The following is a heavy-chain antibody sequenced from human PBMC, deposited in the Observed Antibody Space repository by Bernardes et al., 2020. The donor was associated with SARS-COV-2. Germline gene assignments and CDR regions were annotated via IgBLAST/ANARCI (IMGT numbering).Heavy chain of an antibody. CDR1: GGSIDSRDYY. V-gene: IGHV4-30-4*01. CDR3: ARRITDYDILTGYYGGRVWFDP. D-gene: IGHD3-9*01. Sequence: SETLSLTCTVSGGSIDSRDYYWSWIRQPPGEGLEWIGYISYTGTTYYNPSLKSRLSISPDTSKNQFSLKLTSVTAADTAVYYCARRITDYDILTGYYGGRVWFDPWGQGTLVTVSS. J-gene: IGHJ5*02. CDR2: ISYTGTT.